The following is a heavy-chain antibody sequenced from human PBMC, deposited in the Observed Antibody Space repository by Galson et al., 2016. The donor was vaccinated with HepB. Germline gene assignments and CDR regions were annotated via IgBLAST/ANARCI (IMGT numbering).Heavy chain of an antibody. Sequence: SLRLSCAASGFSVSGDYMGWVRQAPGKALEWVSLINSVGNTYYADSVRGRFPISRDNSKNTLYLQMNSLRVDDTAVYHCARGLGDMAYFQHWGRGTLVTVSS. CDR3: ARGLGDMAYFQH. V-gene: IGHV3-53*01. CDR2: INSVGNT. CDR1: GFSVSGDY. J-gene: IGHJ1*01. D-gene: IGHD5-24*01.